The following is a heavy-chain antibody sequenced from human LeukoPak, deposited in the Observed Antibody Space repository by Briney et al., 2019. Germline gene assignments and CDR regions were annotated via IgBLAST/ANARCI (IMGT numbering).Heavy chain of an antibody. CDR3: ARAILYSSSWYGSYYYYMDV. J-gene: IGHJ6*03. V-gene: IGHV4-59*01. CDR1: GGSISSYY. D-gene: IGHD6-13*01. Sequence: SETLSLTCTVSGGSISSYYWSWIRQPPGKGLEWIGYIYYSGSTNYNPSLKSRVTISVDTSKNQFSLKLSSVTAADTAVYYCARAILYSSSWYGSYYYYMDVWGKGTTVTVSS. CDR2: IYYSGST.